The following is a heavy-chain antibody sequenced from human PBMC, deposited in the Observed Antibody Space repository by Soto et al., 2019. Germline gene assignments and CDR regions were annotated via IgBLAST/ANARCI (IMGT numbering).Heavy chain of an antibody. CDR2: ISGSGGST. Sequence: EVQLLESGGGLVQPGGSLRLSCAASGFTFSSYAMSWVRQAPGKGLEWVSAISGSGGSTYYADSVKGRFTISRDNSKNTLYLQMNSLRAEDMAVYYCAKDRSYYDSSGYWFDYWGQGTLVTVSS. J-gene: IGHJ4*02. V-gene: IGHV3-23*01. CDR1: GFTFSSYA. CDR3: AKDRSYYDSSGYWFDY. D-gene: IGHD3-22*01.